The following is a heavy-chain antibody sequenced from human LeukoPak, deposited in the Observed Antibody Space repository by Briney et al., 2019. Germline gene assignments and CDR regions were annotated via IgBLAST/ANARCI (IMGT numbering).Heavy chain of an antibody. CDR1: GFTFSSYA. J-gene: IGHJ6*03. V-gene: IGHV3-64*01. CDR2: ISSNGGST. D-gene: IGHD5-12*01. CDR3: AKGGGYEAQYYYYYLDV. Sequence: GGSLRLSCAASGFTFSSYAMHWVRQAPGKGLEYVSAISSNGGSTYYANSVKGRFTVSRDNSKNTLYLQMKSLRAEDTAVYYCAKGGGYEAQYYYYYLDVWGKGTTVTISS.